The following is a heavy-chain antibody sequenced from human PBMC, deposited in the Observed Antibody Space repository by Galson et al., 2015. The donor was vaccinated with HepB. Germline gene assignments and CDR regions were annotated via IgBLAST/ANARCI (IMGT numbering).Heavy chain of an antibody. J-gene: IGHJ4*01. CDR2: ISSSSSTI. CDR3: ARFTGAGRFDY. D-gene: IGHD3-10*01. Sequence: SLRLSCAASGFTFSIYSMNWVRQAPGKGLEGVSYISSSSSTIYYADSVKGRFTISRDNAKNSLYLQMNSLRAEDTAVYYCARFTGAGRFDYWGHGTLVTVSS. V-gene: IGHV3-48*01. CDR1: GFTFSIYS.